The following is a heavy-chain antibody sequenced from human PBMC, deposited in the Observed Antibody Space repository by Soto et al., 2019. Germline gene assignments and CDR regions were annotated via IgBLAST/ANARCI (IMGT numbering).Heavy chain of an antibody. J-gene: IGHJ4*01. V-gene: IGHV3-23*01. D-gene: IGHD1-26*01. CDR1: GFTFSSYA. CDR2: ISGSGGST. Sequence: EVQLLESGGGLVQPGGSLRLSCAASGFTFSSYAMRWVRQAPVKGLEWVSAISGSGGSTYYADSVKGRFTISRDNSKNTLYLQMNSLRAEDTAVYYCARRGSGSYYDYWGHRTLVTVSS. CDR3: ARRGSGSYYDY.